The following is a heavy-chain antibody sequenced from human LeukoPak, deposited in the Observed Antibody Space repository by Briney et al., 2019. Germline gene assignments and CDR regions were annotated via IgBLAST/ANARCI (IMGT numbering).Heavy chain of an antibody. Sequence: SQTLSLTCTVSGGSISSGSYYWSWIRQPAGKGLEWIGHIYTSGSTNYNPSLKSRVTISVGTSKNQFSLKLSSVTAADTAVYYCARGVRGYVLYYYYYYMDVWGKGTTVTVSS. CDR3: ARGVRGYVLYYYYYYMDV. CDR2: IYTSGST. CDR1: GGSISSGSYY. V-gene: IGHV4-61*09. D-gene: IGHD6-25*01. J-gene: IGHJ6*03.